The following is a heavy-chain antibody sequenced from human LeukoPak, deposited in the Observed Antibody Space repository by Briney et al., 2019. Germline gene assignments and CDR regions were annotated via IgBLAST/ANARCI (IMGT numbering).Heavy chain of an antibody. CDR1: GGSISSYY. Sequence: SETLSLTCTVSGGSISSYYWSWIRQPPGKGLEWIGYIYYSGSTNYNPSLKSRVTISVDTSKNQFSLKLSSVTAADTAVYYCASSSIAAAGTDYFDYWGQGTLVTVSS. J-gene: IGHJ4*02. V-gene: IGHV4-59*01. CDR3: ASSSIAAAGTDYFDY. D-gene: IGHD6-13*01. CDR2: IYYSGST.